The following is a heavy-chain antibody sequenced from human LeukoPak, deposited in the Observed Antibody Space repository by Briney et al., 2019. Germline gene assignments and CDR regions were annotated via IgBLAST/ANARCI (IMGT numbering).Heavy chain of an antibody. CDR3: AREYGGNSGLYYFDY. J-gene: IGHJ4*02. V-gene: IGHV4-61*01. CDR1: GGSVSSGSYY. Sequence: SETLSLTCTVSGGSVSSGSYYWSWIRQPPGRGLEWIGYISYSGSTNYNPSLKSRVTISEDTSKNQFSLKLSSVTAADTAVYYCAREYGGNSGLYYFDYWGQGTLVTVSS. CDR2: ISYSGST. D-gene: IGHD4-23*01.